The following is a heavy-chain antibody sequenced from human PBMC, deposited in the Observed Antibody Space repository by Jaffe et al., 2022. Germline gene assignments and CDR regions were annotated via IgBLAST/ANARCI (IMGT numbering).Heavy chain of an antibody. D-gene: IGHD2-15*01. CDR1: GYTFTSYY. CDR3: ARVGVGYCSGGSCYAGGYFDY. Sequence: QVQLVQSGAEVKKPGASVKVSCKASGYTFTSYYMHWVRQAPGQGLEWMGIINPSGGSTSYAQKFQGRVTMTRDTSTSTVYMELSSLRSEDTAVYYCARVGVGYCSGGSCYAGGYFDYWGQGTLVTVSS. J-gene: IGHJ4*02. CDR2: INPSGGST. V-gene: IGHV1-46*01.